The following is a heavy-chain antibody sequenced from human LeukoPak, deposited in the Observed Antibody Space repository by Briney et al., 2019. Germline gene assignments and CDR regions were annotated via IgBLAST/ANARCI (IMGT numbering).Heavy chain of an antibody. CDR2: INHSGST. J-gene: IGHJ5*02. CDR1: GGSLCGYY. V-gene: IGHV4-34*01. D-gene: IGHD6-13*01. Sequence: SETLSLPCAVYGGSLCGYYWRWLRQPPGGGREWIGEINHSGSTHYNPSLKSRVTISVDTSKNQFSLKLSSVTAADTALYYCARGSRVAVSGSRPFDPWGQGTLVTVSS. CDR3: ARGSRVAVSGSRPFDP.